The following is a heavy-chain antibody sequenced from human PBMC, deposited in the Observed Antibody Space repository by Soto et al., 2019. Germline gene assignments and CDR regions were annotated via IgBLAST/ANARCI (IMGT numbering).Heavy chain of an antibody. V-gene: IGHV3-23*01. CDR1: GFTFINYA. J-gene: IGHJ2*01. CDR2: ISGGGAAA. Sequence: EVQVLESGGGLVQPGGSLRLSCAGSGFTFINYAMNWVRQAPGKGLEWVSSISGGGAAAFFPDSVRGRFTISRDNSKNTVTLQMNSLGVDDTAVYYCARKILGSTTRPSYWYFDLWGRGTLVTVSS. D-gene: IGHD7-27*01. CDR3: ARKILGSTTRPSYWYFDL.